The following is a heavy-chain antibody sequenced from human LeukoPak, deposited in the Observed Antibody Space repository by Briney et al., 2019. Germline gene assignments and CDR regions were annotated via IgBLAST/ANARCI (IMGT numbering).Heavy chain of an antibody. CDR3: AKDRVVIDYFDY. CDR1: GFTFSSYG. V-gene: IGHV3-30*18. Sequence: PGGSLKLSCAASGFTFSSYGMHWVRQAPGKGLEWVAVISYDGSNKYYADSVKGRFTISRDNSKNTLYLQMNSLRAEDTAVYYCAKDRVVIDYFDYWGQGTLVTVSS. D-gene: IGHD3-3*01. J-gene: IGHJ4*02. CDR2: ISYDGSNK.